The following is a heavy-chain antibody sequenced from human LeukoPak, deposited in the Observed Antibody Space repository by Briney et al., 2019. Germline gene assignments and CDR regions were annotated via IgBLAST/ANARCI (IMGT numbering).Heavy chain of an antibody. CDR3: ARSPLGIAPFDY. D-gene: IGHD7-27*01. CDR2: IRNKANRYTT. V-gene: IGHV3-72*01. Sequence: PGGSLRLSCAASGFTFSDHHMDWVRQAPGEGLEWVARIRNKANRYTTEYAASVKGRFTISRDDSENSLYLQMDSLKTEDTAVNYCARSPLGIAPFDYWGQGTLVTVSS. J-gene: IGHJ4*02. CDR1: GFTFSDHH.